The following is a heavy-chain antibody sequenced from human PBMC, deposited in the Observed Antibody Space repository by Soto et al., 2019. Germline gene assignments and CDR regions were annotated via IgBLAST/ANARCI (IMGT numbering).Heavy chain of an antibody. CDR3: AVGYSSRWYDY. V-gene: IGHV1-69*01. CDR2: IIPIFGTA. J-gene: IGHJ4*02. Sequence: QVQLVQSGAEVKKPGSSVKVSCKASGGTFRSYAISWVRQAPGQGLEWLGGIIPIFGTANYAQKFQGSVTITADESTSTAYMERSSLRPEDTAVYYWAVGYSSRWYDYRRQGSLVTVSS. D-gene: IGHD6-13*01. CDR1: GGTFRSYA.